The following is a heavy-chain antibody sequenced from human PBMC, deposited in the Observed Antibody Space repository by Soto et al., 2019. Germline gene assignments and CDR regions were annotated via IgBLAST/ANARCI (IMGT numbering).Heavy chain of an antibody. CDR1: GYTLTELS. CDR3: AKNGQPPYYYYGLDV. V-gene: IGHV1-24*01. CDR2: FDPEDGET. Sequence: ASVKVSCKVSGYTLTELSMHWVRQAPGKGLEWMGGFDPEDGETIYAQKFQGRVTMTIDTSTTTAYMELRGLTSDDTAIYYCAKNGQPPYYYYGLDVWGQGTTVTVSS. J-gene: IGHJ6*02. D-gene: IGHD2-8*01.